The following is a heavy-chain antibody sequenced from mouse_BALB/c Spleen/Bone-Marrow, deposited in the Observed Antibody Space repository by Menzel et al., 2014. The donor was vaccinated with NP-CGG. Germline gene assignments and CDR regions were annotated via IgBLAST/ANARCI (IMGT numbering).Heavy chain of an antibody. CDR3: ARSSSYDYDVGFAY. Sequence: DVKLQESGPGLVKPSQSLSLTCIVTGYSIXRDYAWNWIRQFPGNKLEWMGYISYSGSTTYNPSLESRISITRDTSKNQFFLQLNSVTTEDTATYYCARSSSYDYDVGFAYWGQGTLVTVSA. CDR2: ISYSGST. J-gene: IGHJ3*01. V-gene: IGHV3-2*02. CDR1: GYSIXRDYA. D-gene: IGHD2-4*01.